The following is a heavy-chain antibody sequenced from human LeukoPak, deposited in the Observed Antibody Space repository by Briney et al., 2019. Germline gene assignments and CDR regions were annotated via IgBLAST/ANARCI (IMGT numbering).Heavy chain of an antibody. CDR3: ARDHSLDYGNWFHP. J-gene: IGHJ5*02. CDR1: GSTFSSYA. Sequence: GGSLRLSCAAPGSTFSSYAMHWVRQAPGRGRGWVAVISLDGSNEYYADSGKGRLTISRDNSKNTMYMQMNSLRTEDTGVYHCARDHSLDYGNWFHPWGQETLVTVSS. D-gene: IGHD4-17*01. V-gene: IGHV3-30-3*01. CDR2: ISLDGSNE.